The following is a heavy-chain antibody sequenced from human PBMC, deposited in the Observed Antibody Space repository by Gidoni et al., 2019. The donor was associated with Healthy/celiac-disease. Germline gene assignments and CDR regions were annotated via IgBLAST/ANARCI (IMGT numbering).Heavy chain of an antibody. D-gene: IGHD4-17*01. CDR2: TYYRSKWYN. CDR1: GDRFSSNSGA. J-gene: IGHJ4*02. Sequence: QVQLQQSGPGQVKPSQTLSLTCAISGDRFSSNSGAWNWIRQSPSRGLEWLGRTYYRSKWYNVYAVSEKSRITINPDTYKHQVALQLNYVTPEDTAVYYCAREEMTTVTTTLGYWGQGTLVTVSS. CDR3: AREEMTTVTTTLGY. V-gene: IGHV6-1*01.